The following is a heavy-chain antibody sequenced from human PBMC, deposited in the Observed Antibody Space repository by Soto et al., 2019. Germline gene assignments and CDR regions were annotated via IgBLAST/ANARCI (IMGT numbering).Heavy chain of an antibody. CDR2: IIPIFGTA. D-gene: IGHD2-2*01. CDR3: ARGSVVPAAGGYYSGMDV. Sequence: ASVKVSCKASGGTFSSYAISGVRQAPGQGLEWMGGIIPIFGTANYAQKFQGRVTITADESTSTAYMELSSLRSEDTAVYYCARGSVVPAAGGYYSGMDVWGQGTTVTGSS. V-gene: IGHV1-69*13. J-gene: IGHJ6*02. CDR1: GGTFSSYA.